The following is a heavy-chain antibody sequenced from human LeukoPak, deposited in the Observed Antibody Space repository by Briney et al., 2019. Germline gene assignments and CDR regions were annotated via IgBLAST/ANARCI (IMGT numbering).Heavy chain of an antibody. D-gene: IGHD2-2*01. CDR1: GYTFTSYD. CDR2: MNPNSGNT. V-gene: IGHV1-8*01. Sequence: ASVKVSCKASGYTFTSYDINWVRQATGQGLEWMGWMNPNSGNTGYAQKFQGRVTMTRNTSISTAYMELSSPRSEDTAVYYCARAYCSSTSCYVSWFDPWGQGTLVTVSS. J-gene: IGHJ5*02. CDR3: ARAYCSSTSCYVSWFDP.